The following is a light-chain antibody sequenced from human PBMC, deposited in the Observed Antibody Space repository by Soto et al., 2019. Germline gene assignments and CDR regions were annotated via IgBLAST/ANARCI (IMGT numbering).Light chain of an antibody. Sequence: GDRAARSCMASQSVSNNYLAWYQQKPGQAPRLLIYGASNRATGIPDRFSGSGSGTDFTLTISRLEPEDFAVYYCQQYGSSGTFGQGTKV. CDR1: QSVSNNY. CDR2: GAS. CDR3: QQYGSSGT. J-gene: IGKJ1*01. V-gene: IGKV3-20*01.